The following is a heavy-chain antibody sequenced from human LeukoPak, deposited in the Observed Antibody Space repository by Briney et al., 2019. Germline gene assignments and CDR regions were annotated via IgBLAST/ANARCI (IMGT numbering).Heavy chain of an antibody. D-gene: IGHD2/OR15-2a*01. CDR1: GYTFTGYY. CDR3: ARQSNLYYYGMDV. J-gene: IGHJ6*02. V-gene: IGHV1-2*02. CDR2: INPNSGGT. Sequence: ASVKVSCKASGYTFTGYYMHWVRQAPGQGLEWMGWINPNSGGTNYAQKFQGRVTMTRDTSISTAYMELSSLRSEDTAVYYCARQSNLYYYGMDVWGQGTTVTVSS.